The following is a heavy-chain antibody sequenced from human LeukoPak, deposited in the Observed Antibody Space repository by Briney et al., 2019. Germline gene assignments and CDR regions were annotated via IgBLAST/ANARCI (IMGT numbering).Heavy chain of an antibody. CDR2: IYHSGST. V-gene: IGHV4-38-2*02. D-gene: IGHD2-21*01. J-gene: IGHJ5*02. CDR1: GYSISSGYY. Sequence: SETLSLTCTVSGYSISSGYYWGWIRQPPGKGLEWIGSIYHSGSTYYNPSLKSRVTISVDTSKNQFSLKLSSVTAADTAVYYCARGHIGPWGQGTLVTVSS. CDR3: ARGHIGP.